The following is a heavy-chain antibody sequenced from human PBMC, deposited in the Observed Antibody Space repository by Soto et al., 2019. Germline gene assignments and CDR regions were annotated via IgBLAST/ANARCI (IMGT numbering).Heavy chain of an antibody. D-gene: IGHD2-21*02. CDR3: ARDNSDCGGDCPPLGGFDI. CDR1: GFTFSSYG. J-gene: IGHJ3*02. V-gene: IGHV3-33*01. CDR2: IWYDGSNK. Sequence: QVQLVESGGGVVQPGRSLRLSCAASGFTFSSYGMHWVRQAPGKGLEWVAVIWYDGSNKYYADSVKGRFTISRDNSTNPLYLQMNRLRAEDTAVYYCARDNSDCGGDCPPLGGFDIWGQGTMVTVCS.